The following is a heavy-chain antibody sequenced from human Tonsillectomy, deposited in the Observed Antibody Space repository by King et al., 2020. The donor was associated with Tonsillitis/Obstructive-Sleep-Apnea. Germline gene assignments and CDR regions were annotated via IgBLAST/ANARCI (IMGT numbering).Heavy chain of an antibody. D-gene: IGHD3-22*01. J-gene: IGHJ4*02. CDR2: IYYSGST. V-gene: IGHV4-39*01. CDR3: AIPIPEYYASSGYYYY. Sequence: QLQESGPGLVKPSETLSLTCTVSGGSISSSSYYWGWIRQPPGKGLEWIGSIYYSGSTYYNPSLKSRVTISVDTSKNQFSLKLSSVTAADTAVYYCAIPIPEYYASSGYYYYWGQGTLVTVSS. CDR1: GGSISSSSYY.